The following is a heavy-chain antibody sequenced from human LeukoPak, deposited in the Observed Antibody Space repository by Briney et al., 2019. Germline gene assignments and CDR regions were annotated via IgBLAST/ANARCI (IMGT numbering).Heavy chain of an antibody. CDR2: IIPILGIA. CDR3: AREGYYGSGSYYPSAFDI. J-gene: IGHJ3*02. Sequence: ASVKVSCKASGGTFSSYAISWVRRAPGQGLEWMGRIIPILGIANYAQKFQGRVTITADKSTSTAYMELSSLRSEDTAVYYCAREGYYGSGSYYPSAFDIWGQGTMVTVSS. CDR1: GGTFSSYA. D-gene: IGHD3-10*01. V-gene: IGHV1-69*04.